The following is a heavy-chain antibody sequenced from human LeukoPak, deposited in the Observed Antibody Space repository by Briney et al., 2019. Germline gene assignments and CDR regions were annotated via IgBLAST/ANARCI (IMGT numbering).Heavy chain of an antibody. CDR2: MNPNSGNT. J-gene: IGHJ4*02. V-gene: IGHV1-8*03. CDR3: ASLWEQLQDY. CDR1: GYTFTSYD. D-gene: IGHD2-15*01. Sequence: GASVKVSCKASGYTFTSYDINWVRQATGQGLEWMGWMNPNSGNTGYAQKFQGRVTITADKSTSTAYMELSSLRSEDTAVYYCASLWEQLQDYWGQGTLVTVSS.